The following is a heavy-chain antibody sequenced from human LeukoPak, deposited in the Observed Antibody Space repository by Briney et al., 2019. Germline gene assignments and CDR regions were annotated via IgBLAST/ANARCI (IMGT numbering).Heavy chain of an antibody. CDR2: INHSGST. CDR3: ARHWSRIAAAGTNNWFDP. V-gene: IGHV4-34*01. CDR1: GGSFSGYY. Sequence: SETLSLTCAVYGGSFSGYYWSWIRQPPGKGLEWIGEINHSGSTNYNPSLKSRVTISVDTSKNQFSLKLSSVTAADTAVYYCARHWSRIAAAGTNNWFDPWGQGTLVTVSS. J-gene: IGHJ5*02. D-gene: IGHD6-13*01.